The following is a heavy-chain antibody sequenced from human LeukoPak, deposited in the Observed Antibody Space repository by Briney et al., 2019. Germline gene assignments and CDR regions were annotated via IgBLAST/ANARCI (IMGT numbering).Heavy chain of an antibody. Sequence: GGSLRLSCAASGFTFDDYAMHWVRQAPGKGLEWVSGISWNSGSIGYADSVKGRFTISRDNAKNSLYLQMNSLRAEDTAVYYCAKGPPEVEWELFFFDYWGQGTLVTVSS. CDR2: ISWNSGSI. J-gene: IGHJ4*02. CDR1: GFTFDDYA. CDR3: AKGPPEVEWELFFFDY. V-gene: IGHV3-9*01. D-gene: IGHD1-26*01.